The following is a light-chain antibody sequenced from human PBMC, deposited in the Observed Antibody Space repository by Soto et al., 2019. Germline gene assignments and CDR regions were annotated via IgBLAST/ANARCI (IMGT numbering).Light chain of an antibody. J-gene: IGLJ1*01. V-gene: IGLV2-8*01. CDR1: SSDVGGYNF. CDR3: SSYAGRNTYV. Sequence: QSALSQPPSASGSPGQSVTISCTGTSSDVGGYNFVSWYQHHPGKAPKLMIYDVDKRPSGVPDRFSGSKSGYTASLTVSGLQAEDEADYFCSSYAGRNTYVFGAGTKVTVL. CDR2: DVD.